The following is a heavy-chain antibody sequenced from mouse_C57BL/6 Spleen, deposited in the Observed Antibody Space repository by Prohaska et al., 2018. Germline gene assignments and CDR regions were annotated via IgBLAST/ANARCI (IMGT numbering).Heavy chain of an antibody. V-gene: IGHV5-4*01. Sequence: EVQLVESGGGLVKPGGSLKLSCAASGFTFSSYAMSWVRQTPEKRLEWVATISDGGSYTYYPDNVKGRFTISRDNAKNNLYLQMSHLKSEDTAMYYCARELGHYWGQGTTLTVSS. CDR1: GFTFSSYA. J-gene: IGHJ2*01. CDR3: ARELGHY. CDR2: ISDGGSYT. D-gene: IGHD4-1*01.